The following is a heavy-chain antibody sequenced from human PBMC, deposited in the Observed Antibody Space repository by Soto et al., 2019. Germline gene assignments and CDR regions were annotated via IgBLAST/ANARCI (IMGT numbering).Heavy chain of an antibody. J-gene: IGHJ6*02. Sequence: QVQLVQSGAEVKKPGAAVKVSCKAAGYTFTSSGISWVRQAPGQGPERMGWISSYNGDTNYAQTFQGRVTMPTETSTSTAYMELRSLRSEDTAVYYCAREGVAPYYYYGMDVCGQGTPVTVSS. CDR1: GYTFTSSG. V-gene: IGHV1-18*01. CDR3: AREGVAPYYYYGMDV. CDR2: ISSYNGDT. D-gene: IGHD5-12*01.